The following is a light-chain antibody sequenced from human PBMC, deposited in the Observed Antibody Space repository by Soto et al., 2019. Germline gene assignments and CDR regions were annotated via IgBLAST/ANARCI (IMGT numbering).Light chain of an antibody. V-gene: IGLV2-14*03. CDR1: SNDVGNYNY. CDR3: SSYTINNTVV. J-gene: IGLJ3*02. Sequence: QSVLTQPASVSGSPGQSITISCTGTSNDVGNYNYVSWYQQHPGKAPKLMIYDVTHRPSGVSNRLSGSKSGNTASLTISGLQAEDEADYFCSSYTINNTVVFGGGTKLTVL. CDR2: DVT.